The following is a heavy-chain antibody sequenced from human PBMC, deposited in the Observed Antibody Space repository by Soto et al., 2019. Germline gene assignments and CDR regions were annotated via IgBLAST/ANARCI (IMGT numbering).Heavy chain of an antibody. CDR2: ISGSGGST. V-gene: IGHV3-23*01. D-gene: IGHD3-10*01. J-gene: IGHJ4*02. CDR1: GFTFSSYA. Sequence: PGGSLRLSCAASGFTFSSYAMSWVRQAPGKGLEWVSAISGSGGSTYYADSVKGRFTISRDNSKNTLYLQMNSLRAEDTAVYYCAKEGWVLVPENVGNNYFDYWGQGTLVTVSS. CDR3: AKEGWVLVPENVGNNYFDY.